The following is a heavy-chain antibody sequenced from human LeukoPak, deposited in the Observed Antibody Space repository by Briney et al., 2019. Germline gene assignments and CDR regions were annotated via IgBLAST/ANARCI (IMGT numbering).Heavy chain of an antibody. CDR1: GYTFTSYD. V-gene: IGHV1-8*01. J-gene: IGHJ4*02. Sequence: ASVKVPCKASGYTFTSYDINWVRQATEQGLEWMGWMSPNSGNTGYAQKFQGRVTMTRNTSISTAYMELSSLRSDDTAVYYCARGLGFCSGVNCYGVGSSDYWGQGTLVTVSS. CDR2: MSPNSGNT. CDR3: ARGLGFCSGVNCYGVGSSDY. D-gene: IGHD2-15*01.